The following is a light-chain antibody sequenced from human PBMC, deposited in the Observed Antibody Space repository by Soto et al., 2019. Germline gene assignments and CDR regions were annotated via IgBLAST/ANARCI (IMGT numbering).Light chain of an antibody. Sequence: EIVMTQSPATLSVSPGERATLSCRASQSVSSNLAWYQQKPCQAPRPLIYGASTRATGIPARFSGSGSGTEFTLTISSLQSEDFAVYYCQQYNNWPPLTFGGGTKVEIK. CDR3: QQYNNWPPLT. J-gene: IGKJ4*01. V-gene: IGKV3-15*01. CDR1: QSVSSN. CDR2: GAS.